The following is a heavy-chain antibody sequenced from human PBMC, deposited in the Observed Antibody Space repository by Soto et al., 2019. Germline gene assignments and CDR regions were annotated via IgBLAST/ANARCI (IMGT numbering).Heavy chain of an antibody. J-gene: IGHJ4*02. D-gene: IGHD1-26*01. V-gene: IGHV1-69*12. CDR2: FSPIFGAA. CDR1: GGAFSSYS. CDR3: ARGVTRGSFPAFDL. Sequence: QVQLVQSGAEVKKPGSSVKVSCKASGGAFSSYSFSWVRQTPGQGLEWVGGFSPIFGAANYGQTFLDSVTITADDVTSTVYLELSSLRSEGTAVYYCARGVTRGSFPAFDLWGQGTLVTVSS.